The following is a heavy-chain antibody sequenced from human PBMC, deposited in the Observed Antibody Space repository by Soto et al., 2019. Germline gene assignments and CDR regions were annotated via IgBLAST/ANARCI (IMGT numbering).Heavy chain of an antibody. Sequence: PGGSLRLSCAASGFTFSSDAMHWVRQAPGKGLEWVAVISYEDINKYYADSVRGRFTISRDNAKNTLYLQMNSLRGDDTAVYYCARVPDLRYCGTSCYPDSWGQGT. J-gene: IGHJ4*02. CDR3: ARVPDLRYCGTSCYPDS. D-gene: IGHD2-21*01. CDR2: ISYEDINK. CDR1: GFTFSSDA. V-gene: IGHV3-30-3*01.